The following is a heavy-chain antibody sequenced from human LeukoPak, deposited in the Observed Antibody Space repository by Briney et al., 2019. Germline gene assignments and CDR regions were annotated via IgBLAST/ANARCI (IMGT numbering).Heavy chain of an antibody. CDR2: ISGSGGST. Sequence: PGGSLRLSCAASGFTFSSYAMSWVRQAPGKGLEWVSAISGSGGSTYYADSVKGRFTISRDNSKSTLYLQMNSLRAEDTAVYYCAKGPYYDFWSGYYMAPFDYWGQGTLVTVSS. J-gene: IGHJ4*02. D-gene: IGHD3-3*01. CDR3: AKGPYYDFWSGYYMAPFDY. CDR1: GFTFSSYA. V-gene: IGHV3-23*01.